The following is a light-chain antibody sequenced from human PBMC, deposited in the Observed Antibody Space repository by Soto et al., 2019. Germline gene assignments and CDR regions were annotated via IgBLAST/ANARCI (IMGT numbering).Light chain of an antibody. CDR3: QSYDSSLSAYYV. Sequence: FLLAQPPSVSGGPGQRVTIPLTGRSPQIRAGYDVHWYQQLPGTAPKLPIYGNSNRPSGVPDRFSGSKSGTSASLAITGLQAEDGADYYCQSYDSSLSAYYVFGTGTKVTVL. CDR2: GNS. V-gene: IGLV1-40*01. J-gene: IGLJ1*01. CDR1: SPQIRAGYD.